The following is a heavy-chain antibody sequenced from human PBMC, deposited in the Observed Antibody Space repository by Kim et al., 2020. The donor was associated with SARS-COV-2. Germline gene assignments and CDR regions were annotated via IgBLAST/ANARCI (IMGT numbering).Heavy chain of an antibody. CDR2: IYYSGST. CDR3: ARHLRGVPAAMDV. Sequence: SETLSLTCTVSGGSISSSSYYWGWIRQPPGKGLEWIGSIYYSGSTYYNPSLKSRVTISVDTSKNQFSLKLSSVTAADTAVYYCARHLRGVPAAMDVWGQGTTVTVSS. V-gene: IGHV4-39*01. CDR1: GGSISSSSYY. J-gene: IGHJ6*02. D-gene: IGHD2-2*01.